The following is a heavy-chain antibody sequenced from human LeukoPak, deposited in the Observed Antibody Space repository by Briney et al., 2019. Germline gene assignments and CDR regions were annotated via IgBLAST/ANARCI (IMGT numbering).Heavy chain of an antibody. CDR2: IRSDGSNK. J-gene: IGHJ4*02. Sequence: GGSLRLSCVASGFTFRSYAMHWVRQAPGKGLEWMAFIRSDGSNKYYADSVKGRFTISRDNSKNTLYLQMNSLRAEDTAVYYCARILDSAWGELGYWGQGTLVTVSS. CDR3: ARILDSAWGELGY. V-gene: IGHV3-30*04. CDR1: GFTFRSYA. D-gene: IGHD6-19*01.